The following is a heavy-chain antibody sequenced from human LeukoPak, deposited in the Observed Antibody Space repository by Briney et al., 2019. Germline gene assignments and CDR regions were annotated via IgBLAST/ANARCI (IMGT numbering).Heavy chain of an antibody. CDR3: ARETTIVGATIYSDY. CDR1: GYTFTSYY. CDR2: INPNSGGT. V-gene: IGHV1-2*02. Sequence: ASVKVSCKASGYTFTSYYMHWVRQAPGQGLEWMGWINPNSGGTNYAQKFQGRVTMTRDTSISTAYMELSRLRSDDTAVYYCARETTIVGATIYSDYWGQGTLVTVSS. J-gene: IGHJ4*02. D-gene: IGHD1-26*01.